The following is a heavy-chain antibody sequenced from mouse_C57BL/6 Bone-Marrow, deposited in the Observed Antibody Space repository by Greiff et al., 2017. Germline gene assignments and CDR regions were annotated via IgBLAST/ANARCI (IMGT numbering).Heavy chain of an antibody. Sequence: EVMLVESGGGLVKPGGSLKLSCAASGFTFSDYAMHWVRQAPEKGLEWVAYISSGSGTIYYADTVKGRSTISRDNATNTLFLQMTSLRSEDTAMYYCARDPTGGSYWYFDVWGTGTTVTVSS. CDR2: ISSGSGTI. CDR3: ARDPTGGSYWYFDV. V-gene: IGHV5-17*01. J-gene: IGHJ1*03. D-gene: IGHD4-1*02. CDR1: GFTFSDYA.